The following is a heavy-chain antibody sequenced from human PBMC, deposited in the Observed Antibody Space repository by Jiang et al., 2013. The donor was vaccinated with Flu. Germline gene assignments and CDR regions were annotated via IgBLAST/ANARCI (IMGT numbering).Heavy chain of an antibody. J-gene: IGHJ4*02. V-gene: IGHV4-59*01. Sequence: PGLVKPSETLSLTCTVSGGSISSYYWSWIRQPPGKGLEWIGYIYYSGSTNYNPSLKSRVTISVDTSKNQFSLKLSSVTAADTAVYYCARALPERGWFDYWGQGTLVTVSS. CDR1: GGSISSYY. CDR2: IYYSGST. CDR3: ARALPERGWFDY.